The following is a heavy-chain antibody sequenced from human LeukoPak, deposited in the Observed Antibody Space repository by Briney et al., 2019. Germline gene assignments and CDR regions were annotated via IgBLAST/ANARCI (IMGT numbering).Heavy chain of an antibody. CDR1: GGSISSYY. J-gene: IGHJ4*02. V-gene: IGHV4-59*01. CDR3: ARASGQWLPPVY. CDR2: IYYSGST. D-gene: IGHD6-19*01. Sequence: SETLSLTCTVSGGSISSYYWSWIRQPPGKGLEWIGYIYYSGSTNYNPSLKSRVTISVDTSKNQFSLKLSPVTAADTAVYYCARASGQWLPPVYWGQGTLVTVSS.